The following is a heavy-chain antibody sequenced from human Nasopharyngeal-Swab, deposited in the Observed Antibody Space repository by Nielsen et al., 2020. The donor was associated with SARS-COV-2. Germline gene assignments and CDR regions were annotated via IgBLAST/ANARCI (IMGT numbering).Heavy chain of an antibody. D-gene: IGHD2-8*01. CDR1: GFTFYSYA. V-gene: IGHV3-23*01. CDR2: ISGSGGST. Sequence: GESLKISCAASGFTFYSYAMSWVRQAPGKGLEWVSAISGSGGSTYYADSVKGRFTISRDNSKNTLYLQMNSLRAEDTAVYYCAKPTRVYAIGAPLGYWGQGTLVTVSS. CDR3: AKPTRVYAIGAPLGY. J-gene: IGHJ4*02.